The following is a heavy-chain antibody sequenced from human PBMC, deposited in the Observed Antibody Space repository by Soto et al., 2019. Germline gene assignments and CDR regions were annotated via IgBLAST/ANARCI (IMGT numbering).Heavy chain of an antibody. Sequence: PGGSLRLSCAASGFTFSSYAMSWVRQAPGKGLEWVSAISGSGGSTYYADSVKGRFTISRDNAKNSLYLQMNSLRAEDTAVYYCARDIVVVPAASQVNIDYWGRGTLVTVSS. J-gene: IGHJ4*02. CDR1: GFTFSSYA. V-gene: IGHV3-23*01. D-gene: IGHD2-2*01. CDR3: ARDIVVVPAASQVNIDY. CDR2: ISGSGGST.